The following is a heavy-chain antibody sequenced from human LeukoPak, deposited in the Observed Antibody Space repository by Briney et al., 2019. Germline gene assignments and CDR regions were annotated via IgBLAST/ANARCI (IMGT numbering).Heavy chain of an antibody. D-gene: IGHD3-22*01. Sequence: SETLSLTCTVSGGSISSYYWSWIRQPPGEGLEWIGYIYCSGSTNYNPSLKSRVTISVDTSKNQFSLKLSSVTAADTAVYYCARDPGGSGYYPYYYYGMDVWGQGTTVTVSS. CDR1: GGSISSYY. CDR2: IYCSGST. J-gene: IGHJ6*02. CDR3: ARDPGGSGYYPYYYYGMDV. V-gene: IGHV4-59*01.